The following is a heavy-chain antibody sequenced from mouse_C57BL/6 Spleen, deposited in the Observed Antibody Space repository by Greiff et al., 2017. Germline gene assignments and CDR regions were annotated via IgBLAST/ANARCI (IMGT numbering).Heavy chain of an antibody. D-gene: IGHD2-2*01. Sequence: QVQLKQSGAELARPGASVKLSCKASGYTFTSYGISWVKQRTGQGLEWIGEIYPRSGNTYYNEKFKGKATLTADKSSSTAYMELRSLTSEDSAVYFCASYGYDGGVFDYWGQGTTLTVSS. J-gene: IGHJ2*01. CDR2: IYPRSGNT. CDR3: ASYGYDGGVFDY. CDR1: GYTFTSYG. V-gene: IGHV1-81*01.